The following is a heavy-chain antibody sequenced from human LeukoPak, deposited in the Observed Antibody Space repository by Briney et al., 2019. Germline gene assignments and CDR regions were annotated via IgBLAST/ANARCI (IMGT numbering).Heavy chain of an antibody. CDR2: IIPIFGTA. CDR3: ARFASDYDYIWGSYRRRWFDP. V-gene: IGHV1-69*13. CDR1: GGTFSSYA. Sequence: GASVKVSCKASGGTFSSYAISWVRQAPGQGLEWMGGIIPIFGTANYAQKFQGRVTITADESTSTAYMELSSLRSEDTAVYYCARFASDYDYIWGSYRRRWFDPWGQGTLVTVSS. J-gene: IGHJ5*02. D-gene: IGHD3-16*02.